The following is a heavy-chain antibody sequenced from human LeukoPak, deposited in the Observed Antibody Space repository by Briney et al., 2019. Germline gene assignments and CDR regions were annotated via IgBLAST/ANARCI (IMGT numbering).Heavy chain of an antibody. CDR3: ARSAPYVRLDY. D-gene: IGHD3-16*01. V-gene: IGHV1-69*06. Sequence: ASVKVSCKASGGTFSSYAISWVRQAPGQGLEWMGGIIPIFGTANYAQKFQGRVTITADKSTSTAYMELSSLRSEDTAVYYCARSAPYVRLDYWGQGTLVTVSS. CDR1: GGTFSSYA. CDR2: IIPIFGTA. J-gene: IGHJ4*02.